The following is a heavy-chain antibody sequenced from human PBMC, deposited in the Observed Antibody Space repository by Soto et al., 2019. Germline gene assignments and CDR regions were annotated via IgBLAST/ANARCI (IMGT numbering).Heavy chain of an antibody. D-gene: IGHD2-2*01. CDR3: ARDFLGYCSSTSCSGSYNYYGMDV. CDR2: IIPIFGTA. V-gene: IGHV1-69*01. CDR1: GGTFSSYA. J-gene: IGHJ6*02. Sequence: QVQLVQSGAEVKKPGSSVKVSCKASGGTFSSYAISWVRQAPGQGLEWMGGIIPIFGTANYAQKFQGRVTITADESTSTAYMELSILRSEDTAVYYCARDFLGYCSSTSCSGSYNYYGMDVWGQGTTVTVSS.